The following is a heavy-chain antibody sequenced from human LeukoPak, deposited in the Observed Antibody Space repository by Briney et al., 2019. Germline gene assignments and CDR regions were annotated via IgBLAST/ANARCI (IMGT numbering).Heavy chain of an antibody. CDR3: ARDRGVSAISYYGMDV. CDR2: FFSSGST. J-gene: IGHJ6*02. Sequence: SETLSLTCTVSGGSISSYSWSWIRQPPGKGLQWIGYFFSSGSTDYNPSLKSRVTIPVDTSKKQFSLKLASVTAADTAVYYCARDRGVSAISYYGMDVWGQGTTVTVSS. D-gene: IGHD3-10*01. V-gene: IGHV4-59*01. CDR1: GGSISSYS.